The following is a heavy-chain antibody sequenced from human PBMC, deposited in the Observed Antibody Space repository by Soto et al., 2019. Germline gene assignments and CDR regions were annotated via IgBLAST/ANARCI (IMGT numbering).Heavy chain of an antibody. Sequence: EVQLLESGGGLVQPGGSLSLSCAASGFTFSSYAMSWVRQAPGKGLEWVSAISGSGGSTYYADSVKGRFTISRDNSKNTLYLQMNSLRAEDTAVYYCAKEESYCGGDCYPGDAFDIWGQGTMVTVSS. J-gene: IGHJ3*02. CDR3: AKEESYCGGDCYPGDAFDI. V-gene: IGHV3-23*01. CDR1: GFTFSSYA. CDR2: ISGSGGST. D-gene: IGHD2-21*02.